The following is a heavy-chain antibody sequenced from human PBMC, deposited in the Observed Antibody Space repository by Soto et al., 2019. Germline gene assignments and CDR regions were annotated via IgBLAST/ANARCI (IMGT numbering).Heavy chain of an antibody. D-gene: IGHD2-21*02. CDR2: IIPIFGTA. CDR1: VGNFSSYA. Sequence: QVQLVQSGAEVKKPGSSVKVSCKASVGNFSSYAISWVRQAPGQGLEWMGGIIPIFGTANYAQKFQGRVTITADESTSTAYMELISLRTEDTGVYYCARGVVVTAEGYYFDYWGQGTLVTVSS. V-gene: IGHV1-69*12. J-gene: IGHJ4*02. CDR3: ARGVVVTAEGYYFDY.